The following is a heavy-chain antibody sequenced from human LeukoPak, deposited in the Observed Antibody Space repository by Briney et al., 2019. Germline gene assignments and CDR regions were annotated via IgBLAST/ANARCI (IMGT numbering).Heavy chain of an antibody. CDR3: TRSDGYGLVGI. D-gene: IGHD3-10*01. CDR1: GVSISSGSNY. J-gene: IGHJ3*01. V-gene: IGHV4-39*07. Sequence: SETLSLTCSVSGVSISSGSNYWGWIRQPPGKTLEWIGSIYSSGSTYYNSSLKSRVIIFIDTSKNHFSLTLSSVTAADTAVYYCTRSDGYGLVGIWGQGTMVTVSS. CDR2: IYSSGST.